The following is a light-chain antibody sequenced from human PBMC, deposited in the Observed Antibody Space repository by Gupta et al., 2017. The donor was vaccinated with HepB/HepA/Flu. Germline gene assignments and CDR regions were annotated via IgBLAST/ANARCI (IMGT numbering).Light chain of an antibody. CDR3: HQYGSSPGT. CDR2: GAS. Sequence: IVLPPSPGTLSLSPAGRATLLSRTSHTVSSTYLAWYQQKPGQAPRLLIYGASNRATGIPDRFSGSGSGTDFTLTISRLEPEDFAVYYCHQYGSSPGTFGQGTEVEIK. V-gene: IGKV3-20*01. CDR1: HTVSSTY. J-gene: IGKJ1*01.